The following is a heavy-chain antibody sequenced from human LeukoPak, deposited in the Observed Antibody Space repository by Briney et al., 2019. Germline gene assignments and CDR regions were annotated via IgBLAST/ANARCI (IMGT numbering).Heavy chain of an antibody. CDR3: ARITYYYDSSGYYYSLKAGYFDY. D-gene: IGHD3-22*01. Sequence: SETLSLTCTVSGGSISSSSYYWGWIRQPPGKGLEWIGSIYYSGSTYYNPSLKSRVTISVDTSKNQFSLKLSSVTAADTAVYCCARITYYYDSSGYYYSLKAGYFDYWGQGTLVTVSS. V-gene: IGHV4-39*01. CDR2: IYYSGST. J-gene: IGHJ4*02. CDR1: GGSISSSSYY.